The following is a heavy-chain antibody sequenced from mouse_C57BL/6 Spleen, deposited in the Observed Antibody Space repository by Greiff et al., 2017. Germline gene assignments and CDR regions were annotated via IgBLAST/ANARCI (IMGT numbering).Heavy chain of an antibody. CDR3: ARRNDDDYALDY. CDR1: GYTFTSYW. J-gene: IGHJ4*01. D-gene: IGHD2-14*01. V-gene: IGHV1-80*01. Sequence: QVQLQQSGAELVKPGASVKLSCKASGYTFTSYWMHWVKQRPGQGLEWIGKIYPGNGGTNYNEKFKGKATLTADKSSSTAYMQLSSLTSEDSAVYFCARRNDDDYALDYWGQGTSVTVSS. CDR2: IYPGNGGT.